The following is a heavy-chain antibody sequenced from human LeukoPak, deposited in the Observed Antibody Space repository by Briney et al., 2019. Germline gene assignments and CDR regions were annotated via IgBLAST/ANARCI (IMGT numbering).Heavy chain of an antibody. CDR3: ARHVAGGSTSPGVAAAGSLDY. D-gene: IGHD6-13*01. CDR1: GYSFTSYW. V-gene: IGHV5-51*01. Sequence: GESLKISCKGSGYSFTSYWIGWVRQMPGKGLERMGIIYPGDSDTRYSPSFQGQVTISADKSISTAYLQWSSLKASDTAMYYCARHVAGGSTSPGVAAAGSLDYWGQGTLVTVSS. J-gene: IGHJ4*02. CDR2: IYPGDSDT.